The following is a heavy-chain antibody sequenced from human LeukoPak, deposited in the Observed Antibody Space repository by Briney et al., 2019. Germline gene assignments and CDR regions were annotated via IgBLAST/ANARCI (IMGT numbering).Heavy chain of an antibody. CDR2: TYYRSKWYN. Sequence: SQTLSLTCAISGDSVSSNSAAWNWIRQSPSRGLKWLGRTYYRSKWYNDYAVSVKSRITINPDTSKNQFSLQLNSVTPEDTAVYYCAREYYYDSSASNWFDPWGQGTLVTVSS. J-gene: IGHJ5*02. CDR1: GDSVSSNSAA. CDR3: AREYYYDSSASNWFDP. D-gene: IGHD3-22*01. V-gene: IGHV6-1*01.